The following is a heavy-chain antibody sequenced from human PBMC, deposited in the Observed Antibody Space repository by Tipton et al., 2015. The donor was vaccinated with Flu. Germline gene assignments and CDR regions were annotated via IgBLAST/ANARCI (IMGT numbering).Heavy chain of an antibody. V-gene: IGHV3-30*02. CDR3: AKSGGFDS. CDR1: GFTFRTNG. CDR2: IRSDETTE. Sequence: SLRLSFAASGFTFRTNGMHWVRQAPGKGLEWVAHIRSDETTEYADSVKGRFTISRDNSKDMLYLQMNSLRAEDTAVFYCAKSGGFDSWNQGALVIVSS. D-gene: IGHD1-26*01. J-gene: IGHJ4*02.